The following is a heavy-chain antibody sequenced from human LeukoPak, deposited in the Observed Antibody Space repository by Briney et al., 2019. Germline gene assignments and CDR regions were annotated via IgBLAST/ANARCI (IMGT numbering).Heavy chain of an antibody. V-gene: IGHV4-30-4*01. D-gene: IGHD3-3*01. CDR1: GGSISSSSYY. Sequence: SETLSLTCTVSGGSISSSSYYWSWIRQPPGKGLEWIGYIYYSGSTYYNPSLKSRVTISVDTSKNQFSLKLSSVTAADTAVYYCAREEYDFWSADRGHWFDPWGQGTLVTVSS. J-gene: IGHJ5*02. CDR2: IYYSGST. CDR3: AREEYDFWSADRGHWFDP.